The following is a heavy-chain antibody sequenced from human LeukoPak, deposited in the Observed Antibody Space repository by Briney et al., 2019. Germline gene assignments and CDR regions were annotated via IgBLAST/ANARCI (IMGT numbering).Heavy chain of an antibody. Sequence: GGSLRLTCAASELTFSSYSMNWVRQAPAKGLEWVAFIRYDGSKKYSADSVKGRFTISRDNSKNTLYLQMNSLRAEDTAVYYCAKDYNRAYYYGSGFDYWGQGTLVTVSS. V-gene: IGHV3-30*02. CDR1: ELTFSSYS. D-gene: IGHD3-10*01. CDR3: AKDYNRAYYYGSGFDY. CDR2: IRYDGSKK. J-gene: IGHJ4*02.